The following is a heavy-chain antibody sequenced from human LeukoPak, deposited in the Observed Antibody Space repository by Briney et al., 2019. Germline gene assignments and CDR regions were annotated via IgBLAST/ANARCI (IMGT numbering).Heavy chain of an antibody. Sequence: GGSLRLSCAASGFTFSSYAMSWVRQAPGKGLEWVSAIIGSGGYSYYADSVKGRFTISRDNSKNTLYPQMSSPRAEDTASYYCGKEFSSGWFFWGQGTLVTVSS. J-gene: IGHJ4*02. V-gene: IGHV3-23*01. CDR2: IIGSGGYS. D-gene: IGHD6-13*01. CDR1: GFTFSSYA. CDR3: GKEFSSGWFF.